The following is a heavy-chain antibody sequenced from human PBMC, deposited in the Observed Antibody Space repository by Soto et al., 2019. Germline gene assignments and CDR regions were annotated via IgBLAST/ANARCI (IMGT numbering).Heavy chain of an antibody. J-gene: IGHJ3*01. CDR2: INPNSGGT. Sequence: GASVKVSCKASGYTFTGYYMHWVRQAPGQGLEWMGWINPNSGGTNYAQKFQGWVTMTRDTSISTAYMELSRLRSDDTAVYYCARAPQSGTDAFYFWGQGSMDTVSS. CDR3: ARAPQSGTDAFYF. CDR1: GYTFTGYY. V-gene: IGHV1-2*04.